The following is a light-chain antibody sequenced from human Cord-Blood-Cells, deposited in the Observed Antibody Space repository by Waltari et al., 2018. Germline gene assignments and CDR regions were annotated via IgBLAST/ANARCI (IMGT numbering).Light chain of an antibody. V-gene: IGKV1-5*03. J-gene: IGKJ1*01. CDR2: KAS. Sequence: DIQMTQSPSTLSASEGDRVTITCRASQSISSWLAWYQQKPGKAPKLLIYKASSLESGVPSRFSGSGSGTEFTLTISSLQPDDFATYYCQQYNSYWPFGQGTKVEIK. CDR3: QQYNSYWP. CDR1: QSISSW.